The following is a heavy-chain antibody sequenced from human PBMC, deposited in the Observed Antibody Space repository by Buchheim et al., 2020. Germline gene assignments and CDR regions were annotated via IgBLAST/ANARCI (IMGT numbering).Heavy chain of an antibody. J-gene: IGHJ6*02. CDR2: ISSSSSTI. V-gene: IGHV3-48*02. D-gene: IGHD3-10*01. CDR1: GFTFSSYS. Sequence: EVQLVESGGGLVQPGGSLRLSCAASGFTFSSYSMNWVRQAPGKGLEWVSYISSSSSTIYYADSVKGRFTISRDNAKKSLYLQMNSLRDEDTAVYYCARKEVTMVRGVITHYYYYGMDVWGQGTT. CDR3: ARKEVTMVRGVITHYYYYGMDV.